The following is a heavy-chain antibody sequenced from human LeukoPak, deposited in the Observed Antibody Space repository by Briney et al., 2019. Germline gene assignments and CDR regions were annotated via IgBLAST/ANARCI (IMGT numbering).Heavy chain of an antibody. D-gene: IGHD3-16*02. CDR1: GFTFSSYA. Sequence: GGSLRLSCAASGFTFSSYAMSWVRQAPGKGLEWVSAISGSGGSTYYADSVKGRFTIPRDNSKNMLYLQMNSLRAEDTAVYYCAKDFARYVWGSYRLNYFDYWGQGTLVTVSS. V-gene: IGHV3-23*01. CDR2: ISGSGGST. J-gene: IGHJ4*02. CDR3: AKDFARYVWGSYRLNYFDY.